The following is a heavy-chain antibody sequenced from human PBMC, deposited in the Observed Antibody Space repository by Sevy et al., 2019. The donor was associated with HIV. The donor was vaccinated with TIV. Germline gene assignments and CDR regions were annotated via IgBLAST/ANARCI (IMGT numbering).Heavy chain of an antibody. V-gene: IGHV4-39*01. D-gene: IGHD3-22*01. CDR2: IYYSGST. CDR3: ARLLYDRSGYYYFNS. CDR1: GGSIRSSSYY. Sequence: SETLSLTCSVSGGSIRSSSYYWGWIPQPPGKGLEWMGSIYYSGSTYDNPSLKSRVTISVDTSKNQFSLKLSSVTAADTAVYYCARLLYDRSGYYYFNSWGQGTLVTVSS. J-gene: IGHJ4*02.